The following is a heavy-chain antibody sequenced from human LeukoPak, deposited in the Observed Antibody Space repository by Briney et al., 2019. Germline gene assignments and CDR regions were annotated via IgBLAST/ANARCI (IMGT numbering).Heavy chain of an antibody. V-gene: IGHV1-69*05. CDR3: ARDAYDSSGYSPYYFDS. CDR2: IIPIFGTA. D-gene: IGHD3-22*01. Sequence: SVKVSCKASGGAFSSYAISWVRQAPGQRLEWMGGIIPIFGTANYAQKFQSRVTITTDESTRTAYMELSSLRSEDTAVYYCARDAYDSSGYSPYYFDSWGQGTLVTVSS. J-gene: IGHJ4*02. CDR1: GGAFSSYA.